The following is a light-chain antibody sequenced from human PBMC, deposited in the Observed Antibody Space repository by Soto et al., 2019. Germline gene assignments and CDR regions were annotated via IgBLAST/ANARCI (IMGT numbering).Light chain of an antibody. V-gene: IGKV3-20*01. CDR3: QQYGGSPPLT. CDR1: QSLSRTY. Sequence: ENVLTQSPGTLSLSPGDRATLSCRASQSLSRTYIAWYQQQPGQAPRLLIYGASNRATGIPDRFSGSGSGTDFTLTISRLEPEDFAGYYCQQYGGSPPLTFGGGTKVEIK. CDR2: GAS. J-gene: IGKJ4*01.